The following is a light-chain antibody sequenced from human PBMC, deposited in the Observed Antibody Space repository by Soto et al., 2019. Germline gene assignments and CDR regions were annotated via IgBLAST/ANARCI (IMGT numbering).Light chain of an antibody. Sequence: QSALTQPASVSASPGXSXXXXXTGTSSDVGGSNFVSWYQQHPGKPPKLIIYDVATRPSGVSNRFSGSKSGSTASLIISRLQTEDEADYYCVSFTSSTTYVFGSGTKLTVL. CDR3: VSFTSSTTYV. CDR2: DVA. J-gene: IGLJ1*01. CDR1: SSDVGGSNF. V-gene: IGLV2-14*03.